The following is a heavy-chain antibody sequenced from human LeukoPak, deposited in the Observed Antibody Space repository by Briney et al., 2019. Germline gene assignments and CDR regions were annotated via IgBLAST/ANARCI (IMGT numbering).Heavy chain of an antibody. D-gene: IGHD3-16*01. J-gene: IGHJ4*02. CDR1: VFTFSSYA. Sequence: TGGSLRLSCAASVFTFSSYATSCVPQAPGRGREWVSAICGSGGSTYYADSVRGRFTISRDNSKNTLYLQMNSLRAEDAAVYYCVKLFYDYVWGSYFDSWGQGTLVTVSS. CDR2: ICGSGGST. CDR3: VKLFYDYVWGSYFDS. V-gene: IGHV3-23*01.